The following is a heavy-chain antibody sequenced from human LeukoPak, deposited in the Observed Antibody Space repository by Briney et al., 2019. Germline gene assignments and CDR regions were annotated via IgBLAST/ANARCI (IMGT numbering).Heavy chain of an antibody. CDR2: MNPNSGNT. CDR1: GYTFASYD. CDR3: ARGARGAGSYFPDY. V-gene: IGHV1-8*01. J-gene: IGHJ4*02. D-gene: IGHD1-26*01. Sequence: ASVKVSCKASGYTFASYDINWVRQAPGQGLEWMGWMNPNSGNTGYAQKFQGRVTMTRDTSISTVYMELSSLTSDDTAVYFCARGARGAGSYFPDYWGQGTPVTVSS.